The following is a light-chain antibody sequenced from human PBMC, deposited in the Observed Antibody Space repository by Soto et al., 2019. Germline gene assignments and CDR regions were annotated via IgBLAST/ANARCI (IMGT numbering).Light chain of an antibody. CDR1: SSEVGGYNY. J-gene: IGLJ1*01. CDR3: SSYTSSSTLYV. V-gene: IGLV2-14*01. CDR2: DVS. Sequence: QSALTQPASVSGAPGQSITISCTGTSSEVGGYNYVSWYQQHPGKAPKLMIYDVSNRPSGVSNRFSGSKSGNTASLTISGLQAEDEADYYCSSYTSSSTLYVFGTGNKVTV.